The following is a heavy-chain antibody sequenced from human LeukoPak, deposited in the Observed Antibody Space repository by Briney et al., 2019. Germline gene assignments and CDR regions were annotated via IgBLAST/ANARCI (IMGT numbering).Heavy chain of an antibody. CDR2: IFYTGST. Sequence: KSSETLSLTCSVSGDSISNYYWSWIRQPPGKGLEWIGYIFYTGSTNYNPSLKSRVTISVDTSKNQFSLRLSSVTAADTAVYYCAGDNIVFHYYAMDVWGQGTTVTVSS. J-gene: IGHJ6*02. CDR3: AGDNIVFHYYAMDV. CDR1: GDSISNYY. D-gene: IGHD5-12*01. V-gene: IGHV4-59*01.